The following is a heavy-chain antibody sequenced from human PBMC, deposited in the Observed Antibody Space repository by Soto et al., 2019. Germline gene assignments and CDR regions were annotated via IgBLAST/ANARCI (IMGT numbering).Heavy chain of an antibody. J-gene: IGHJ6*02. V-gene: IGHV3-33*01. CDR3: ARDLEKPPQYFYYYGMDV. CDR2: IWHDGNTE. Sequence: PVGSLRLSCAASGFIFTTYAMHWVRQAPGKGLEWVASIWHDGNTEVYADSVRGRFSISKDNSDNTLFLQINSLRAEDTAVYYCARDLEKPPQYFYYYGMDVWGQGTTVTVSS. CDR1: GFIFTTYA.